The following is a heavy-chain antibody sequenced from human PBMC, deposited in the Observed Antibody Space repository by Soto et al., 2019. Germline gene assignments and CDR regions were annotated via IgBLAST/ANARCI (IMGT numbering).Heavy chain of an antibody. V-gene: IGHV3-23*01. Sequence: GGSLRLSCAASGLTFSSYAMSWVRQAPGKGLEWVSAISGSGGSTYYADSVKGRFTISRDNSKNTLYLQMNGLRAEDTAVYYCAKDGRKYYVIFVYYQRYYSKVRAFRAKGTTLPLS. J-gene: IGHJ6*03. CDR3: AKDGRKYYVIFVYYQRYYSKVRAF. D-gene: IGHD3-22*01. CDR2: ISGSGGST. CDR1: GLTFSSYA.